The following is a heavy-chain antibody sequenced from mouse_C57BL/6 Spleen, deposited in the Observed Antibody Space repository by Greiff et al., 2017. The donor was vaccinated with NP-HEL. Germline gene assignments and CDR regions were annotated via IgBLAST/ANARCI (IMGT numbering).Heavy chain of an antibody. CDR3: ARRGPYYSNYDWFAY. CDR1: GYTFTDYN. V-gene: IGHV1-18*01. J-gene: IGHJ3*01. Sequence: VQLQQSGPELVKPGASVKIPCKASGYTFTDYNMDWVKQSHGKSLEWIGDINPNNGGTIYNQKFKGKATLTVDKSSSTAYMELRSLTSEDTAVYYCARRGPYYSNYDWFAYWGQGTLVTVSA. CDR2: INPNNGGT. D-gene: IGHD2-5*01.